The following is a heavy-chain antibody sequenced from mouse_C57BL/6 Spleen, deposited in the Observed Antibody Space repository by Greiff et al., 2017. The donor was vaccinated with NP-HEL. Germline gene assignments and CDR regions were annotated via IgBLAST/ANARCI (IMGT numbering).Heavy chain of an antibody. D-gene: IGHD1-1*01. Sequence: QVQLQQPGAELVLPGASVKLSCKASGYTFTSYWMHWVKQRPGQGLEWIVEIDPSDRYPNSHQKFNGKSPLTVDQSSITAYMQLSSLTSEDSAVYDCARFFTTVVATRYFDVWGTGTTVTVSS. CDR2: IDPSDRYP. V-gene: IGHV1-69*01. CDR1: GYTFTSYW. J-gene: IGHJ1*03. CDR3: ARFFTTVVATRYFDV.